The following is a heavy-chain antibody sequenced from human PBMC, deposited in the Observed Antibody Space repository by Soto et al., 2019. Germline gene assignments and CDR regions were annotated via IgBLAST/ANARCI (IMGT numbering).Heavy chain of an antibody. CDR2: ISGSGGST. Sequence: EVQLLESGGGLVQPEGSLRLSCAASGFTFSNYAMSWVRQAPGKGLEWVSGKGLEWVSGISGSGGSTVYVDSVRGRFTISRDNSKNTLYLQMNSLRDEDTAVYHCVKDRLSGSGSYSWGSFDYWGQGILVTVSS. D-gene: IGHD3-10*01. CDR1: GFTFSNYA. J-gene: IGHJ4*02. V-gene: IGHV3-23*01. CDR3: VKDRLSGSGSYSWGSFDY.